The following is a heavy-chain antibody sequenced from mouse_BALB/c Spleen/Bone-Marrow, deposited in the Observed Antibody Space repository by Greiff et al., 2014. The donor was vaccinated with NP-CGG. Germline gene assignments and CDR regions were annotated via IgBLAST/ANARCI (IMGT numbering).Heavy chain of an antibody. J-gene: IGHJ3*01. CDR3: ARNGYYGWSAN. CDR1: GFDFRRYW. CDR2: INPDSSTI. Sequence: EVQRVESGGGLVQPGGSLKLSCAASGFDFRRYWMNWVRQAPGEGLEWIGEINPDSSTINYTPSLKDKFFISRDNAKNTLYLQMSKVRSEDTALYYCARNGYYGWSANWGQGTLVTVSA. V-gene: IGHV4-1*02. D-gene: IGHD2-3*01.